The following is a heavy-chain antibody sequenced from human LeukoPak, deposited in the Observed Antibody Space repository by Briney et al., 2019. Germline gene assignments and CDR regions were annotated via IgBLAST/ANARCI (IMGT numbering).Heavy chain of an antibody. CDR1: GFTFSSYW. CDR2: IKQDGSEK. V-gene: IGHV3-7*01. Sequence: GGSLRLSCAASGFTFSSYWMSRVRQAPGKGLEWVANIKQDGSEKYYVDSVKGRFTISRDNAKNSLYLQMNSLRAEDTAVYYCAKGVRITMVRGAFDIWGQGTMVTVSS. J-gene: IGHJ3*02. D-gene: IGHD3-10*01. CDR3: AKGVRITMVRGAFDI.